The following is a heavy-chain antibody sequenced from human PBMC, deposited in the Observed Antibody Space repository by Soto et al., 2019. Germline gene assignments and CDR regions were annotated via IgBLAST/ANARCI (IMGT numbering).Heavy chain of an antibody. CDR2: ISGSGFKK. J-gene: IGHJ5*02. CDR1: GFIFENYG. V-gene: IGHV3-23*01. Sequence: GGSLRLSCAASGFIFENYGMSWVRQAPGKGLEWISSISGSGFKKYYADSVKGRFTISRDNSKSTVYLELNNLSAEDTAVYHCAKNQGVELVPLATVDWFDPWGQGSVVTVLL. D-gene: IGHD1-26*01. CDR3: AKNQGVELVPLATVDWFDP.